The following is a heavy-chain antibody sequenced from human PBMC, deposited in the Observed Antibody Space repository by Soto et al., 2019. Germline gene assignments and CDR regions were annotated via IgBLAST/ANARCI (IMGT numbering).Heavy chain of an antibody. CDR2: IRSKANSYAT. V-gene: IGHV3-73*01. CDR1: GFTFSGSA. J-gene: IGHJ4*02. Sequence: EVQLVESGGGLVQPGGSLKLSCAASGFTFSGSAMHWVRQASGKRLEWVGRIRSKANSYATAYAASVKGRFTISRDDSKNTAYLQMNSLKTEDTAVYYCTSLDHVGYSSGWFGYWGQGTLVTVSS. CDR3: TSLDHVGYSSGWFGY. D-gene: IGHD6-19*01.